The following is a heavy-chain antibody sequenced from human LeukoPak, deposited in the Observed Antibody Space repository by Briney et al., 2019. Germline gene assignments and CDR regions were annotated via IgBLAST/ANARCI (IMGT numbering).Heavy chain of an antibody. J-gene: IGHJ3*02. Sequence: ASVKVSCKASGYTFTSYGISWVRQAPGQGLEWMGWISAYNGNTNYAQKLQGRVTMTTDTSTSTAYMELRSLRSDDTAVCYCARDPVNDVDDSDAFDIWGQGTMVTVSS. D-gene: IGHD1-1*01. CDR3: ARDPVNDVDDSDAFDI. CDR2: ISAYNGNT. CDR1: GYTFTSYG. V-gene: IGHV1-18*01.